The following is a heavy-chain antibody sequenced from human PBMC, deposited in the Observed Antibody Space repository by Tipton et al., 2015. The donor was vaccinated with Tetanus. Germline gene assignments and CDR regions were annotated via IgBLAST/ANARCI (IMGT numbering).Heavy chain of an antibody. J-gene: IGHJ4*02. D-gene: IGHD6-19*01. CDR1: GGSISSYY. Sequence: TLSLTCTVSGGSISSYYWSWIRQPAGKELEWIGRVYTSGSTDYNPSLKSRVTMSVDTSKNQFFLKLSSVTAADTAVYYCAREAGDGRSYWGQGTLVTVSS. V-gene: IGHV4-4*07. CDR2: VYTSGST. CDR3: AREAGDGRSY.